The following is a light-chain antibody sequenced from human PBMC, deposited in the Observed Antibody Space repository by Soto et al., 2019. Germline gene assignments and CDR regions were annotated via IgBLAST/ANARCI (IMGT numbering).Light chain of an antibody. CDR2: GAS. V-gene: IGKV3-20*01. CDR3: QQYGSSPWT. J-gene: IGKJ1*01. CDR1: QSVSSNY. Sequence: EIVLTQSPGTLSLSPGERATLSCRASQSVSSNYLAWYQQKPGQAHRPLIYGASSRATGIPDRFSDSGAGTDCALTISRLESEDFAVYYCQQYGSSPWTFGRGTEVEIK.